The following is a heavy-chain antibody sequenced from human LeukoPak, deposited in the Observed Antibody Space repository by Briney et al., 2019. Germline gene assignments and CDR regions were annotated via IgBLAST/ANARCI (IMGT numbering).Heavy chain of an antibody. CDR2: ISYDGSNK. J-gene: IGHJ4*02. CDR3: AIGAPLGY. CDR1: GFTFSSYA. Sequence: GGPLRLSCAASGFTFSSYAMHWVRQAPGKGLEWVAVISYDGSNKYYADSVKGRFTISRDNSKNTLYLQMNSLRAEDTAVYYCAIGAPLGYWGQGTLVTVS. D-gene: IGHD3-16*01. V-gene: IGHV3-30*01.